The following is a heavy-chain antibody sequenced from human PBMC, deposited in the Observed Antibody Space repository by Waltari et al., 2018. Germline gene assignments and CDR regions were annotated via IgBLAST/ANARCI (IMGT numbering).Heavy chain of an antibody. J-gene: IGHJ3*02. D-gene: IGHD1-20*01. CDR1: GFTFSTYG. V-gene: IGHV3-33*01. CDR2: IWYDGSNK. Sequence: QVQLVESGGGVVQPGRSLRLSCAASGFTFSTYGMPRVLQAPGKGLEWVAVIWYDGSNKYYADSVKGRFTISRDNSKNTLYLQMNSLRAEDTAVYYCARVGGIRAHAFDIWGQGTMVTVSS. CDR3: ARVGGIRAHAFDI.